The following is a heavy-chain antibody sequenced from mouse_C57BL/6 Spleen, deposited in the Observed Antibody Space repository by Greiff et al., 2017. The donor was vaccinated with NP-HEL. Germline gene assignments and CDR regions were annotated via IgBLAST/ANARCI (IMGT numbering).Heavy chain of an antibody. CDR3: ARSGDYVSAWFAY. V-gene: IGHV14-2*01. CDR2: IDPEDGET. D-gene: IGHD2-4*01. CDR1: GFNIKDYY. Sequence: VQLQQSGAELVKPGASVKLSCTASGFNIKDYYMHWVKQRTGQCLDWIGRIDPEDGETKYAPKFQGMATITADTSSNTAYLQLSSLTSEDTAVYYCARSGDYVSAWFAYWGQGTLVTVSA. J-gene: IGHJ3*01.